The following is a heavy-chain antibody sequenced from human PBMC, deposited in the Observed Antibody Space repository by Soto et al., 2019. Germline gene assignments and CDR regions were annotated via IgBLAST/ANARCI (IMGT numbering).Heavy chain of an antibody. CDR2: IYYSGST. Sequence: QLQLQESGPGLVKPSETLSLTCTVSGDSISSSSYYWGWIRQPPGKGLQWIGSIYYSGSTYYNSSLKSRVTISVDTSKNRYSLKLSSVTAADTAVYYCASARHSYYCYMDVWGKGTTVTVSS. D-gene: IGHD6-6*01. V-gene: IGHV4-39*01. J-gene: IGHJ6*03. CDR1: GDSISSSSYY. CDR3: ASARHSYYCYMDV.